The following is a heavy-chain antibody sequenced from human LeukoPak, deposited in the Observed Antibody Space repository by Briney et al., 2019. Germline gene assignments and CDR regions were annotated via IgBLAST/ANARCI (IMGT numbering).Heavy chain of an antibody. CDR3: ARDHRSGQLVYYFDY. D-gene: IGHD6-13*01. V-gene: IGHV1-46*01. Sequence: ASVKVSCKASGYTFTSYYMHWVRQAPGQGLEWMGIINPSGGSTSYAQKFQGRVTKTRDTSTSTVYMELSSLRSEDTAVYYCARDHRSGQLVYYFDYWGQGTLVTVSS. J-gene: IGHJ4*02. CDR1: GYTFTSYY. CDR2: INPSGGST.